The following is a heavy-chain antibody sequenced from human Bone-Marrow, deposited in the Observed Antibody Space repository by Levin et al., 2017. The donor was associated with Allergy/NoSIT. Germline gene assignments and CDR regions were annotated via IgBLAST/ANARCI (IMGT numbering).Heavy chain of an antibody. CDR3: ARFYGSGSWSFDY. CDR1: GYTFTSYD. J-gene: IGHJ4*02. CDR2: MNPNSGNT. D-gene: IGHD3-10*01. Sequence: GESLKISCKASGYTFTSYDINWVRQATGQGLEWMGWMNPNSGNTGYAQKFQGRVTMTRNTSISTAYMELSSLRSEDTAVYYCARFYGSGSWSFDYWGQGTLVTVSS. V-gene: IGHV1-8*01.